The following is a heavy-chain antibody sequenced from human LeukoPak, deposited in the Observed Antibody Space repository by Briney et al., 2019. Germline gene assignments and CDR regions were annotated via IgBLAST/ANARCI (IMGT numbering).Heavy chain of an antibody. V-gene: IGHV3-23*01. J-gene: IGHJ4*01. CDR3: ARDEYYDTSGYYGYYFDF. D-gene: IGHD3-22*01. CDR2: ISGGADST. Sequence: GGSLRLSCVMSGFTFSRHAMNWVRQAPGKGLEWVSAISGGADSTFYSDSVQGRFTISRDNYENTLYLQMNSPRAEDTAVYYCARDEYYDTSGYYGYYFDFWGHGTLVTVSS. CDR1: GFTFSRHA.